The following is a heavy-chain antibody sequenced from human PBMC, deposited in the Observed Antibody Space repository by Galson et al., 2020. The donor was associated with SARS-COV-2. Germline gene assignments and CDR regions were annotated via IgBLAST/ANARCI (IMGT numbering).Heavy chain of an antibody. D-gene: IGHD3-10*01. CDR2: IKFDGIQK. Sequence: TGGSLRLSCTASGFTFSRYWMTWVRQAPGKGLEWVASIKFDGIQKYYLESVKGRFTVSRDRRSLIMQMNGLRDEDTATYYCARGGAAPWFGELTDSFDNWGRGTLVTVSS. CDR3: ARGGAAPWFGELTDSFDN. J-gene: IGHJ4*02. V-gene: IGHV3-7*03. CDR1: GFTFSRYW.